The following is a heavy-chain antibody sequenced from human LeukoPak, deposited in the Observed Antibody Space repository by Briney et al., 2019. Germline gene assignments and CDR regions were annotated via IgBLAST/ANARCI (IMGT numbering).Heavy chain of an antibody. CDR1: GGSIGSSSYY. D-gene: IGHD2/OR15-2a*01. Sequence: SETLSLTCTVYGGSIGSSSYYWGWIRQPPGKGLEWIGSVYYRGRIYYSPSLKSRVTTSVDTSKNQFSLKLSSVTAADTAVYYCARLLWYYYYMDVWGKGTTVTISS. J-gene: IGHJ6*03. CDR2: VYYRGRI. V-gene: IGHV4-39*07. CDR3: ARLLWYYYYMDV.